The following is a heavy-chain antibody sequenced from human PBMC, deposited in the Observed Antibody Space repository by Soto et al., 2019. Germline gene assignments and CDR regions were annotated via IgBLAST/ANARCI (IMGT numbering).Heavy chain of an antibody. J-gene: IGHJ1*01. CDR3: ATSYDFWSGSSQT. Sequence: EVQLLESGGGLVQPGGSLRLSCAASGFTFSSYAMSWVRQAPGKGLEWVSAISGSGGSTYYADSVKGRFTISRDNSKNTLYLHMNSLRAEDTAVYYCATSYDFWSGSSQTWGQGTLVTVSS. D-gene: IGHD3-3*01. CDR1: GFTFSSYA. CDR2: ISGSGGST. V-gene: IGHV3-23*01.